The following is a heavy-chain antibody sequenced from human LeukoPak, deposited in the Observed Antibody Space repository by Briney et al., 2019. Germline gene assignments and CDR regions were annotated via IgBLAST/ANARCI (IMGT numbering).Heavy chain of an antibody. Sequence: GGSLRLSCAASGFTFSSYGMHWVRQAPGKGLEWVAFIRYDGSNKYYADSVKGRFTISRDNSKNTLYLQMNSLRAEDTAVYHCAKVATVVSLQIDYWGQGTLVTVSS. J-gene: IGHJ4*02. V-gene: IGHV3-30*02. CDR2: IRYDGSNK. CDR3: AKVATVVSLQIDY. CDR1: GFTFSSYG. D-gene: IGHD4-23*01.